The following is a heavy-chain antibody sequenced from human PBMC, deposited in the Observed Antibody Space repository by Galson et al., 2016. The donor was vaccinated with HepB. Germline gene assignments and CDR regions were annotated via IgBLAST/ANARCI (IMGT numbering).Heavy chain of an antibody. Sequence: SLRLSCAASGFTFSSYWMHWVRHAPGKGLVWVSRINSDGSSTSYADSVKGRFTISSDNAKNTLYLQMNSLRAEDTAVYYCARDSDSDYYGSGSTPIDYWGQGTLVTVSS. J-gene: IGHJ4*02. V-gene: IGHV3-74*01. D-gene: IGHD3-10*01. CDR3: ARDSDSDYYGSGSTPIDY. CDR2: INSDGSST. CDR1: GFTFSSYW.